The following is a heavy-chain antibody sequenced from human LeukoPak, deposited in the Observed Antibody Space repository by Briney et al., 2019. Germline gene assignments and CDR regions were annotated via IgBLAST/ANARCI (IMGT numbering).Heavy chain of an antibody. D-gene: IGHD6-13*01. CDR2: ISSSSSYI. Sequence: GGSLRLSCAASGFTFSSYSMNWVRQAPGKGLEWVSSISSSSSYIYYADSVKGRFTFSRDNAKNSLYLQMNSLRAEDTAVYYCAKEKIATAAGTYFDYWGQGTLVTVSS. V-gene: IGHV3-21*04. CDR1: GFTFSSYS. CDR3: AKEKIATAAGTYFDY. J-gene: IGHJ4*02.